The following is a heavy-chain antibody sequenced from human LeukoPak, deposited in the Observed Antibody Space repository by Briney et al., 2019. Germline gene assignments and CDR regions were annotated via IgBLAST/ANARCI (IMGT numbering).Heavy chain of an antibody. CDR3: ARRNPMVRGVISDAFDI. V-gene: IGHV3-11*01. D-gene: IGHD3-10*01. CDR1: GFTFSDYY. J-gene: IGHJ3*02. CDR2: ISSSGSTI. Sequence: PGGSLRLSCAASGFTFSDYYMSWIRQAPGKGLEWVSYISSSGSTIYYADSVKGRFTISRDNAKNSLYLQMNSLRAEDTAVYYCARRNPMVRGVISDAFDIWGQGTMVTVSS.